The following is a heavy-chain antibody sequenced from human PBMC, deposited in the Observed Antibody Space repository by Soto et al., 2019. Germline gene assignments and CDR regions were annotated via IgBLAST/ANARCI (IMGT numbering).Heavy chain of an antibody. J-gene: IGHJ6*02. V-gene: IGHV4-59*01. CDR3: ARGGVVVAAYALDA. Sequence: SETLSLTCSVSGGFISNYYWTWIRQSPGKGLEWIGYVYNSGSTKYSPSLKSRVSISIDTSKNQFSLKLSSVTAADTAVYYCARGGVVVAAYALDAWGQGTTVTV. CDR1: GGFISNYY. D-gene: IGHD2-21*01. CDR2: VYNSGST.